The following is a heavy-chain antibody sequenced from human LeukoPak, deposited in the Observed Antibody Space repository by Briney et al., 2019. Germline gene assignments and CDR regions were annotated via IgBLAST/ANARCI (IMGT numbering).Heavy chain of an antibody. CDR1: GGTFSSYA. Sequence: ASVKVSCKASGGTFSSYAISWVRRAPGQRLEWMGWINAGNGNTKYSQKFQGRVTITRDTSASTAYMELSSLRSEDTAVYYCARVGPADSQREEFDYWGQGTLVTVSS. CDR3: ARVGPADSQREEFDY. D-gene: IGHD5-18*01. J-gene: IGHJ4*02. V-gene: IGHV1-3*01. CDR2: INAGNGNT.